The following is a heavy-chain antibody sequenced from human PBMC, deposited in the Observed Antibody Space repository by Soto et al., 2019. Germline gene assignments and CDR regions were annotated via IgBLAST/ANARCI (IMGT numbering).Heavy chain of an antibody. CDR1: GYSFTSYW. D-gene: IGHD1-1*01. Sequence: VEALNITCKGSGYSFTSYWIGWVRQMPGKGLELMVIIYPGDSDTRYSQSFQGKVTISAEKSISTDYLQWSSLKASDTAMYYCARHLDRMESPVHXWGQVTLVTVSX. CDR2: IYPGDSDT. CDR3: ARHLDRMESPVHX. V-gene: IGHV5-51*01. J-gene: IGHJ4*03.